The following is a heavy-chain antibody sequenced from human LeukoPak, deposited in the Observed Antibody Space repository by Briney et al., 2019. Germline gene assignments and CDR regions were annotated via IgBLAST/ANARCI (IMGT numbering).Heavy chain of an antibody. V-gene: IGHV3-74*01. CDR1: GFTFSSYW. J-gene: IGHJ4*02. Sequence: GGSLRLSCAASGFTFSSYWMHWVRQAPGKGLVWVSRINGDGSSTSYADPVKGRLTISRDNAKNTLYLQMNSLRAEDTAVYYCARGYSSSYRIDYWGQGTLVTVSS. D-gene: IGHD6-6*01. CDR3: ARGYSSSYRIDY. CDR2: INGDGSST.